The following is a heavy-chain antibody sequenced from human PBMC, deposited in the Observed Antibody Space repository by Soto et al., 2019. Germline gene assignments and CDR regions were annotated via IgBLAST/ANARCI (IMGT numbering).Heavy chain of an antibody. V-gene: IGHV4-34*01. Sequence: PSETLSLTCAFYVVSFSGYYWSCIRHPPGKWLEWIGEINHSGSTNYNPSLKSRVTISVDTSKNQFSLKLSSVTAADTAVYYCARGPRIGWKWMVSHLWFEPWGQGTLVTVSS. D-gene: IGHD6-19*01. J-gene: IGHJ5*02. CDR2: INHSGST. CDR3: ARGPRIGWKWMVSHLWFEP. CDR1: VVSFSGYY.